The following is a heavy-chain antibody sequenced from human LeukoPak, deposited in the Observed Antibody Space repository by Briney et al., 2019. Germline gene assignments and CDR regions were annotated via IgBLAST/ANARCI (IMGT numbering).Heavy chain of an antibody. CDR3: ARGEDAFDI. Sequence: SETLSLTCIVSGGSISSYYWSWIRQSPGKGLEWIGYIYYSGSTNYNPSLKSRVTISVDTSKKQFSLKLSSVTAADTAVYYCARGEDAFDIWGQGTMVTVSS. J-gene: IGHJ3*02. CDR2: IYYSGST. D-gene: IGHD3-10*01. V-gene: IGHV4-59*08. CDR1: GGSISSYY.